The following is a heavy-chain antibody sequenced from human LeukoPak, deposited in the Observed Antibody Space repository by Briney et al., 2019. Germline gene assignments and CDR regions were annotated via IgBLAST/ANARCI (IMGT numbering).Heavy chain of an antibody. CDR2: INPNSGGT. CDR1: VYTFTGYY. V-gene: IGHV1-2*02. Sequence: ASVKVSCKASVYTFTGYYMHWVRQAPGQGLEWMGWINPNSGGTNYAQKFQGRVTMTRDTSISTAYMELSRLRSDDTAVYYCARSRRSSEGFDPWGQGTLVTVSS. D-gene: IGHD3-22*01. CDR3: ARSRRSSEGFDP. J-gene: IGHJ5*02.